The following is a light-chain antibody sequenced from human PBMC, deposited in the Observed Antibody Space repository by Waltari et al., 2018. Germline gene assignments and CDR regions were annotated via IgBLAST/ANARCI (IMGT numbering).Light chain of an antibody. V-gene: IGLV2-14*01. Sequence: QSALAQPASVSGSPGQSIAISCTGTSSDIGNYNYVSWYQQHPGKPPKLILYEVSDRPSGVSRRFSGSKSGNKDTPTISGLQADDEADYYCSSYTNRATLRVFGTGTKVTVL. CDR1: SSDIGNYNY. J-gene: IGLJ1*01. CDR2: EVS. CDR3: SSYTNRATLRV.